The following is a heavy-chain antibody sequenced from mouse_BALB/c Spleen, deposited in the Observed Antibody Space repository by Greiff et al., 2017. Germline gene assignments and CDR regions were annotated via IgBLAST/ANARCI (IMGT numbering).Heavy chain of an antibody. Sequence: VQLQQSGPELVKPGASVRISCKASGYTFTSYYIHWVKQRPGQGLEWIGWIYPGNVNTKYNEKFKGKATLTADKSSSTAYMQLSSLTSEDSAVYFCARGYFSLAYWGQGTLVTVSA. J-gene: IGHJ3*01. V-gene: IGHV1S56*01. CDR3: ARGYFSLAY. CDR1: GYTFTSYY. D-gene: IGHD2-14*01. CDR2: IYPGNVNT.